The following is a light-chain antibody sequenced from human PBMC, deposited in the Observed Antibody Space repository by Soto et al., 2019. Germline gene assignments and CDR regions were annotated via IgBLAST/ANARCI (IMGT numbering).Light chain of an antibody. CDR3: QHYNSWPRT. CDR2: GAS. J-gene: IGKJ1*01. CDR1: QSVSSN. V-gene: IGKV3-15*01. Sequence: EMVMTQSPATLSVSPGERATLSCRASQSVSSNLAWYQQKPGQAPRLLIYGASTRATSVPARFSGSGSGTEFTLTISSLQSEDFAVYHCQHYNSWPRTFGQGTKVESK.